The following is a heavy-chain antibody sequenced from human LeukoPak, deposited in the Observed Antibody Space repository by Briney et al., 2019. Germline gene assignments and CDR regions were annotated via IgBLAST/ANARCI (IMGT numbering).Heavy chain of an antibody. V-gene: IGHV1-18*01. CDR2: ISVYNGNT. CDR1: GYTFTTYG. CDR3: ARVGDIGLYYFDY. Sequence: ASVKVSCKASGYTFTTYGINWVRQAPGQGLEWMAWISVYNGNTNYAQKLQGRVTMTTDTSTSTAYMELRSLRSDDTAVYYCARVGDIGLYYFDYWGQGTLVTVSS. D-gene: IGHD2-15*01. J-gene: IGHJ4*02.